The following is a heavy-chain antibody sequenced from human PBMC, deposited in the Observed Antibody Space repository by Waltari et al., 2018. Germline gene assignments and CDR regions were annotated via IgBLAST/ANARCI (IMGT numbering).Heavy chain of an antibody. CDR2: IYHSGST. CDR1: GYSISSGYY. CDR3: ASRHSSGWKTGDWFDP. Sequence: QVQLQESGPGLVKPSETLSLTCAVSGYSISSGYYWGWIRQPPGKGLEWIGSIYHSGSTCDNPSVKGRVTISVATSKNQFSLKLSSVTAADTAVYYCASRHSSGWKTGDWFDPWGQGTLVTVSS. J-gene: IGHJ5*02. V-gene: IGHV4-38-2*01. D-gene: IGHD6-19*01.